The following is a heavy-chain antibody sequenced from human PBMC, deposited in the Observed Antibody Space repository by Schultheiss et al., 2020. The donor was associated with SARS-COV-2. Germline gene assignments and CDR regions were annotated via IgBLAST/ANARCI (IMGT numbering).Heavy chain of an antibody. V-gene: IGHV4-59*05. CDR1: GGSISSYY. Sequence: SETLSLTCTVSGGSISSYYWSWIRQSPGKGLEWIGSVHHSGRTYYKPSLKSRVTISADTSKNQFSLKLNSVTAADTAVYYCARDSGWLSALFWGQGTLVTVSS. D-gene: IGHD6-19*01. CDR3: ARDSGWLSALF. CDR2: VHHSGRT. J-gene: IGHJ4*02.